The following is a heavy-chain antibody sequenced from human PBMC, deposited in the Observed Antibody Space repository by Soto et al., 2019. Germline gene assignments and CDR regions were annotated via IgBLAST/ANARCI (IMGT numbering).Heavy chain of an antibody. V-gene: IGHV4-59*12. CDR2: IFYNGST. CDR3: ARGRGNNYGFFAY. CDR1: GGSMNSYY. Sequence: QMHLQESGPGLVKPSETLSLTCTVSGGSMNSYYWTWIRQSPRKGLEWIVNIFYNGSTTYSPSLKSRVTISVDTSKSQFSLKLNSVTAADTAVYYCARGRGNNYGFFAYWGKGALVTVSS. J-gene: IGHJ4*02. D-gene: IGHD5-18*01.